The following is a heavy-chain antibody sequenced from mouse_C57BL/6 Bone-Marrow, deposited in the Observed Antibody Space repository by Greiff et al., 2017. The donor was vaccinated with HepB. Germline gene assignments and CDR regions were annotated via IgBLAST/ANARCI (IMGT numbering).Heavy chain of an antibody. J-gene: IGHJ3*01. D-gene: IGHD2-5*01. CDR1: GFNIKDDY. CDR3: TTAYYSNYVSVLWFAY. CDR2: IDPENGDT. Sequence: EVQLQQSGAELVRPGASVKLSCTASGFNIKDDYMHWVKQRPEQGLEWIGWIDPENGDTEYASKFQGKATLTADTSSNTAYLQLSSLTSEDPAVYYCTTAYYSNYVSVLWFAYWGRGTLVTVSA. V-gene: IGHV14-4*01.